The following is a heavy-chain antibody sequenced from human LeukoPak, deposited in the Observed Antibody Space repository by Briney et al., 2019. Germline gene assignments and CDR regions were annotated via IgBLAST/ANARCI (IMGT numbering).Heavy chain of an antibody. Sequence: GGSLRLSCAASGFTFSSYWMSWVRQAPGKGLEWVANIKQDGSEKYYVDSVKGRFTISRDNAKNSLYLQMNSLRAEDTAVYYCARPKYSSGWYVQYYFDYWGQGTLVTVSS. D-gene: IGHD6-19*01. J-gene: IGHJ4*02. CDR3: ARPKYSSGWYVQYYFDY. V-gene: IGHV3-7*01. CDR1: GFTFSSYW. CDR2: IKQDGSEK.